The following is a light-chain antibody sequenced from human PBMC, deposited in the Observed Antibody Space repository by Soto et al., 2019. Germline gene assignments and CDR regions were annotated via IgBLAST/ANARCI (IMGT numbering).Light chain of an antibody. CDR2: GAS. J-gene: IGKJ1*01. CDR3: HQYNNWPPWT. V-gene: IGKV3-15*01. CDR1: QSVSSN. Sequence: ELVMTHSPATLSVSPGERATLSCRASQSVSSNLAWYQQKPGQAPRLLIYGASTRATGIPARFSGSGSGTEFTLTISSLQSEDYAVYYCHQYNNWPPWTFGQGTKVDI.